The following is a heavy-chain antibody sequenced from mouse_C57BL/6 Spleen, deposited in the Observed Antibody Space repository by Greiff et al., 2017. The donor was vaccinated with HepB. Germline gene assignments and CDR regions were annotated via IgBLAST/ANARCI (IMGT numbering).Heavy chain of an antibody. J-gene: IGHJ2*01. V-gene: IGHV1-15*01. Sequence: ESGAELVRPGASVTLSCKASGYTFTDYEMHWVKQTPVHGLEWIGVIDPETGGTAYNQKFKGKAILTADKSSSTAYMELRSLTSEDSAVYYCTRWNYGSSRLSYFDYWGQGTTLTVSS. CDR2: IDPETGGT. CDR1: GYTFTDYE. D-gene: IGHD1-1*01. CDR3: TRWNYGSSRLSYFDY.